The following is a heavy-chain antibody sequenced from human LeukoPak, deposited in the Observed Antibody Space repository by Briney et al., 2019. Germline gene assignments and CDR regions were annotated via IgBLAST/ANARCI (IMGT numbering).Heavy chain of an antibody. Sequence: PGRSLRLSCAASGFTFNTYGMHWVRQAPGKGLEWVAVIWSDGTHKYYSDSVKGRFTISRDNSKNTLYLEMNSLRVEDTAVYYCAKSNSESQTTVGNWGQGTLVTVSS. V-gene: IGHV3-33*06. D-gene: IGHD1-26*01. CDR2: IWSDGTHK. CDR1: GFTFNTYG. J-gene: IGHJ4*02. CDR3: AKSNSESQTTVGN.